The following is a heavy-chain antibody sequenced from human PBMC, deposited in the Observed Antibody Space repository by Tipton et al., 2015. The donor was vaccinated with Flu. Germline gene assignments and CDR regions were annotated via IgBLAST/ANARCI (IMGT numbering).Heavy chain of an antibody. CDR2: ISHSGST. J-gene: IGHJ4*02. CDR3: ARENYYESSGYPGHYDY. CDR1: GGSLSSSYW. Sequence: GLVKPSGTLSLTCAVSGGSLSSSYWWSWVRQPPGKGLEWIGEISHSGSTNYNPSLKSRVTMSLDTSNNLFSLSLTSVTAADTALYYCARENYYESSGYPGHYDYWGQGTPVTVSS. D-gene: IGHD3-22*01. V-gene: IGHV4-4*02.